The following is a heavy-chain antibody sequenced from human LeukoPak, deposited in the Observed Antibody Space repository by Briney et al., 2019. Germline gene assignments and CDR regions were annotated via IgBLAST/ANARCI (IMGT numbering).Heavy chain of an antibody. D-gene: IGHD3-22*01. J-gene: IGHJ4*02. V-gene: IGHV3-30-3*01. CDR2: ISYDGSNK. Sequence: PGGSLRLSCAASGFTFSSYAMHWVRQAPGKGLEWVAVISYDGSNKYYADSVKGRFTISRDNSKNTLYLQMSSLRAEDTAVYYCARDGGYYDSSGYFDYWGQGTLVTVSS. CDR1: GFTFSSYA. CDR3: ARDGGYYDSSGYFDY.